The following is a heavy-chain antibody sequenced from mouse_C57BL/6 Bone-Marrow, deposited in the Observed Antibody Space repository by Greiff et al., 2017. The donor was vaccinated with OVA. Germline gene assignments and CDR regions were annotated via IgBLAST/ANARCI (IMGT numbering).Heavy chain of an antibody. J-gene: IGHJ4*01. CDR3: ARPSIYYYGSSYVEYAMDY. CDR2: ISSGGSYT. D-gene: IGHD1-1*01. CDR1: GFTFSSYG. Sequence: EVHLVESGGDLVKPGGSLKLSCAASGFTFSSYGMSWVRQTPDKRLEWVATISSGGSYTYYPDSVTGRFTISRDNAKNTLYLQKSRLKTEDTAMYYCARPSIYYYGSSYVEYAMDYWGQGTSVTVSS. V-gene: IGHV5-6*01.